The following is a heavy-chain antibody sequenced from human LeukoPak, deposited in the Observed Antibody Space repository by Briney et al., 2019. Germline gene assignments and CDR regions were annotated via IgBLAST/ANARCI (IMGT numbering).Heavy chain of an antibody. J-gene: IGHJ4*02. V-gene: IGHV3-53*01. CDR2: IYSDNT. CDR3: ARRAGDYVYFDY. CDR1: GFTVSSNS. Sequence: GGSLRLSCTVSGFTVSSNSMSWVRQAPGKGLEWVSFIYSDNTHYSDSVKGRFTISRDNSKNTLYLQMNSLRAEDTAVYYCARRAGDYVYFDYWGQGTLVTVSS. D-gene: IGHD4-17*01.